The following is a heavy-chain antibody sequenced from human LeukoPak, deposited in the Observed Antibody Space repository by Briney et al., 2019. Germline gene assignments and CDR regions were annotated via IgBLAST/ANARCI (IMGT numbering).Heavy chain of an antibody. J-gene: IGHJ4*02. CDR3: ARGAIQGGNFDY. D-gene: IGHD2-15*01. CDR1: GYTFTSYG. V-gene: IGHV1-18*01. CDR2: ISAYNGNT. Sequence: GASVKVSCKASGYTFTSYGISWGRQAPGQGLEWMGWISAYNGNTNYAQKLQVRATITTDTSTSTAYMELRSLRSDDTAVYYCARGAIQGGNFDYWGQGTLVTVSS.